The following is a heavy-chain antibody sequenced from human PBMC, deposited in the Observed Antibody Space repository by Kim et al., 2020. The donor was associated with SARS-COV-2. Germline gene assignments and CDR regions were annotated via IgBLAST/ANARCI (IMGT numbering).Heavy chain of an antibody. D-gene: IGHD3-22*01. CDR2: IWYDGSNK. CDR3: AKETWYGSSGYFDY. V-gene: IGHV3-33*06. CDR1: GFTFSSYG. J-gene: IGHJ4*02. Sequence: GGSLRLSCAASGFTFSSYGMHWVRQAPGKGLEWVAVIWYDGSNKYYADSVKGRFTISRDNSKNTLYLQMNSLRAEDTAVYYCAKETWYGSSGYFDYWGQGTLVTVSS.